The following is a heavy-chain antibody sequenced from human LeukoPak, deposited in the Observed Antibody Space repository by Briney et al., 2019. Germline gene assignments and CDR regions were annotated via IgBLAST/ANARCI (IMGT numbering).Heavy chain of an antibody. D-gene: IGHD1-14*01. J-gene: IGHJ2*01. Sequence: SVTVSCKASGGTFKTYGLSWVRQAPGQGLEWMGRIIPILGTTNYAQRFQGRVTMTEDTSMDTAYMELSSLRSEDTAVYYCVTDRARLFWYFDLWGRGTLVTVSS. CDR1: GGTFKTYG. CDR3: VTDRARLFWYFDL. V-gene: IGHV1-69*04. CDR2: IIPILGTT.